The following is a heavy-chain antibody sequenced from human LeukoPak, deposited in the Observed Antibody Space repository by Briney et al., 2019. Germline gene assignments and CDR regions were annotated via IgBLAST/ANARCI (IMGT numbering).Heavy chain of an antibody. CDR3: ARGNRMVAAPDY. Sequence: GRSLRLSCAASGFTFSSYAMHWVRQAPGKGLEWVAVISYDGSNKYYADSVKGRFTISRDNSKNTLYLQMNSLRAEDTAVYYCARGNRMVAAPDYWGQGTLVTVSS. CDR1: GFTFSSYA. CDR2: ISYDGSNK. J-gene: IGHJ4*02. D-gene: IGHD2-15*01. V-gene: IGHV3-30*04.